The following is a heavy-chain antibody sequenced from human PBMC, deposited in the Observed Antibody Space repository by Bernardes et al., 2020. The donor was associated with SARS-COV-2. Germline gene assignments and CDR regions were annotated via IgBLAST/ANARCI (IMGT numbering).Heavy chain of an antibody. CDR1: GFTFSGSA. CDR2: IRSKANSYAT. J-gene: IGHJ4*02. Sequence: GGSLRLSCAASGFTFSGSAMHWVRQASGKGLEWVGRIRSKANSYATAYAASVKGRFTISRDDSKNTAYLQMNSLKTEDSAVYYCTRRGSGGLDYWGQGTLVTVSS. V-gene: IGHV3-73*01. CDR3: TRRGSGGLDY. D-gene: IGHD3-16*01.